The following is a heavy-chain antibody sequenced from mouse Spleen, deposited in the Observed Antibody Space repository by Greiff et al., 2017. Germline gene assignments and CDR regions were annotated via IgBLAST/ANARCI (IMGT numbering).Heavy chain of an antibody. D-gene: IGHD1-1*01. V-gene: IGHV1-63*01. CDR3: ARSPITTVVNWYFDV. CDR1: GYTFTNYW. CDR2: IYPGGGYT. Sequence: VQLVESGAELVRPGTSVKMSCKASGYTFTNYWIGWAKQRPGHGLEWIGDIYPGGGYTNYNEKFKGKATLTADKSSSTAYMQFSSLTSEDSAIYYCARSPITTVVNWYFDVWGTGTTVTVSS. J-gene: IGHJ1*03.